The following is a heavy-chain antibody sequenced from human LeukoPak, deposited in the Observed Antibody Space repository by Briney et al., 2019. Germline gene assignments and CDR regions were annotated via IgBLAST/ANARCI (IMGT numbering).Heavy chain of an antibody. Sequence: ASVKVSCKASGYTFTGYYMHWVRQAPGQGLEWMGWINPNSGGTNYAQKFQGRVTMTRDTSISTAYMELSRLRSDDTAVYYCARDASSWYGVDYWGQGTLVTVPS. J-gene: IGHJ4*02. D-gene: IGHD6-13*01. V-gene: IGHV1-2*02. CDR2: INPNSGGT. CDR3: ARDASSWYGVDY. CDR1: GYTFTGYY.